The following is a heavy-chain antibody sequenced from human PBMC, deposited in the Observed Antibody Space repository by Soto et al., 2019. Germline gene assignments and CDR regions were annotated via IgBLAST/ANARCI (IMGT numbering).Heavy chain of an antibody. Sequence: SETLSLTCTVSGGSISSYYWSWIRQPPGKGLEWIGYIYYSGSTNYNPSLKSRVTISVDTSKNQFSLKLSSVTAADTAVYYCARSEGILPAGGSDFDYWGQGTLVTVSS. J-gene: IGHJ4*02. CDR1: GGSISSYY. D-gene: IGHD6-13*01. V-gene: IGHV4-59*01. CDR2: IYYSGST. CDR3: ARSEGILPAGGSDFDY.